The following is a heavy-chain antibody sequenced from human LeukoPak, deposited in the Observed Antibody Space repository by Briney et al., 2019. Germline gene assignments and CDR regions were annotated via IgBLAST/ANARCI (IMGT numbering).Heavy chain of an antibody. CDR1: GFTVSSNY. D-gene: IGHD4-17*01. V-gene: IGHV3-53*01. Sequence: GGSLRLSCAASGFTVSSNYMSWVRQAPGKGLEGVSVIYCCGSTYYADSGKGRFTISRDNSKNTLYRQINSLSTEVSADYYCASAERTVTTLLDYWGQGTLVTVSS. CDR3: ASAERTVTTLLDY. J-gene: IGHJ4*02. CDR2: IYCCGST.